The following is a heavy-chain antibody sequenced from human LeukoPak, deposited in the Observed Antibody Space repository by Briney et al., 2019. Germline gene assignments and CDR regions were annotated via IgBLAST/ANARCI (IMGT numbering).Heavy chain of an antibody. CDR2: ISGSGGST. J-gene: IGHJ4*02. V-gene: IGHV3-23*01. Sequence: GGSLRLSCAASGFTFSSYAMSWVRQAPGKGLEWVSAISGSGGSTYYADSVKGRFTISRDNSKNTLYLQMNSLRAEDTAVYYCAKMRGGTSVTNYFDDWGQGTLVTVSS. D-gene: IGHD4-17*01. CDR3: AKMRGGTSVTNYFDD. CDR1: GFTFSSYA.